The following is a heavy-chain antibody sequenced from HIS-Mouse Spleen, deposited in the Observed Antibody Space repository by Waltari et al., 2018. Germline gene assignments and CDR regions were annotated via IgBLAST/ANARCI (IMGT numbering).Heavy chain of an antibody. J-gene: IGHJ2*01. CDR3: AREIPYSSSWYDWYFDL. CDR1: GGSLRSSRYH. V-gene: IGHV4-39*07. CDR2: IYYSGST. Sequence: QLQLQESGPGLVKPSETLSLTCTVSGGSLRSSRYHWGWIRPPPGKGLEWIGSIYYSGSTYYNPSLKSRVTISVDTSKNQFSLKLSSVTAADTAVYYCAREIPYSSSWYDWYFDLWGRGTLVTVSS. D-gene: IGHD6-13*01.